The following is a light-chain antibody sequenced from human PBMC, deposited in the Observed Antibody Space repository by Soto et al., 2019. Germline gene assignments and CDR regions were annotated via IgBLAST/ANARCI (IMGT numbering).Light chain of an antibody. J-gene: IGKJ3*01. CDR3: QQSSNWFT. V-gene: IGKV3-11*01. Sequence: EIVLTQSPATLSLSPGERATLSCRASQSVSSYLAWYQQKPGQAPRLLIYDASNRTTGIPARFRGSGSGTDFTLTISSLEPEDFAVYYCQQSSNWFTFGPGTKVDIK. CDR1: QSVSSY. CDR2: DAS.